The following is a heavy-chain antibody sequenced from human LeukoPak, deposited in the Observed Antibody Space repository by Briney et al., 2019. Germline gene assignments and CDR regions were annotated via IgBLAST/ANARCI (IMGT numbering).Heavy chain of an antibody. CDR2: ISGSGGST. D-gene: IGHD6-6*01. CDR1: GFTFSSYS. J-gene: IGHJ4*02. Sequence: RGSLRLSCAASGFTFSSYSMNWVRQAPGKGLEWVSAISGSGGSTYYADSVKGRFTISRDNSKNTLYLQMNSLRAEDTAVYYCAKDSGYSTSAYFDYWGQGTLVTVSS. V-gene: IGHV3-23*01. CDR3: AKDSGYSTSAYFDY.